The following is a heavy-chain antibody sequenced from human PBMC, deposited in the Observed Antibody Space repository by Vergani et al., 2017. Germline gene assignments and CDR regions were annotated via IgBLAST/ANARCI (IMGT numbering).Heavy chain of an antibody. J-gene: IGHJ6*03. V-gene: IGHV4-61*02. D-gene: IGHD3-10*01. CDR2: IYTSGST. Sequence: QVQLHESGPGLVKPSETLSLICSVSGVSMQSGSFYWTWIRQTAERRLEWIGRIYTSGSTNYNPSLKSRVTMSVDTSKNQFSLKLSSVTAADTAVYYCARGYGYYYYYMDVWGKGTTVTVSS. CDR1: GVSMQSGSFY. CDR3: ARGYGYYYYYMDV.